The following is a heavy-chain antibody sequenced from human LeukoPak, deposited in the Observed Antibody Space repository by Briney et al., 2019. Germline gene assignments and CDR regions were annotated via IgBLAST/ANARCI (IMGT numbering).Heavy chain of an antibody. CDR3: ARGRPYSSGWTDAFDI. CDR1: GSTFSSYE. J-gene: IGHJ3*02. CDR2: ISSSGSTI. D-gene: IGHD6-19*01. Sequence: GGSLRLSCAASGSTFSSYEMNWDRQAPGKGLEWVSYISSSGSTIYYADSVKGRFTISRDNAKNSLYLQMNSLRAEDTAVYYCARGRPYSSGWTDAFDIWGQGTMVTVSS. V-gene: IGHV3-48*03.